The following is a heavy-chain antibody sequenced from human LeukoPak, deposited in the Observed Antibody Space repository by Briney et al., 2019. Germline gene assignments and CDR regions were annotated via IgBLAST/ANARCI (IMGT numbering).Heavy chain of an antibody. CDR2: IKSKTDGGTT. V-gene: IGHV3-15*01. CDR3: TTVGYCDGTSCSGLDY. CDR1: GFTFNHAW. Sequence: GGSLRLSCAASGFTFNHAWMNWVRQAPGKGLEWVGHIKSKTDGGTTDYAAPVKGRFTISRDDSKNTLYLQMNSLKTEDTAMYYCTTVGYCDGTSCSGLDYWGQGTLVTVSP. J-gene: IGHJ4*02. D-gene: IGHD2-2*01.